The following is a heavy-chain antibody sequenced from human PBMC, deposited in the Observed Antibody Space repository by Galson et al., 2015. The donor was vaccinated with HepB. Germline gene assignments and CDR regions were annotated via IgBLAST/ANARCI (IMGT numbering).Heavy chain of an antibody. V-gene: IGHV1-69*13. CDR2: IIPIFGTA. J-gene: IGHJ6*02. CDR1: GGTFSSYA. CDR3: ARGAPPGDYVWGSYRYGGGLYGMDV. Sequence: SVKVSCKASGGTFSSYAISWVRQAPGQGLEWMGGIIPIFGTANYAQKFQGRDTITADESTSTAYMELSSLRSEDTAVYYCARGAPPGDYVWGSYRYGGGLYGMDVWGQGTTVTVSS. D-gene: IGHD3-16*02.